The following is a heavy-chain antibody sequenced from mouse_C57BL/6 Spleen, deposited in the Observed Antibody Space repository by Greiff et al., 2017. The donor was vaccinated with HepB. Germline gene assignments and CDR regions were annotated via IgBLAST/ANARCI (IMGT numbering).Heavy chain of an antibody. CDR3: ARPRYYGSSFIFDY. CDR2: ISDGGSYT. Sequence: EVQGVESGGGLVKPGGSLKLSCAASGFTFSSYAMSWVRQTPEKRLEWVATISDGGSYTYYPDNVKGRFTISRDNAKNNLYLQMSHLKSEDTAMYYCARPRYYGSSFIFDYWGQGTTLTVSS. V-gene: IGHV5-4*01. J-gene: IGHJ2*01. D-gene: IGHD1-1*01. CDR1: GFTFSSYA.